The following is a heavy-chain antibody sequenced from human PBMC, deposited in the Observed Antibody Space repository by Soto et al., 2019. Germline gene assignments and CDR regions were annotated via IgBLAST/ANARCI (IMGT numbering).Heavy chain of an antibody. D-gene: IGHD2-2*01. V-gene: IGHV3-15*01. J-gene: IGHJ4*02. CDR3: VTVLPHANSWFDY. Sequence: GGSLRPSCAASGFTLSNVWLSWVRQGPGKGLEWLGRIKSRTEKETTDYASPARGRFIMSRDDSKNMLYLQLNILKSEDTGVYYCVTVLPHANSWFDYWGQGTPVTVSS. CDR2: IKSRTEKETT. CDR1: GFTLSNVW.